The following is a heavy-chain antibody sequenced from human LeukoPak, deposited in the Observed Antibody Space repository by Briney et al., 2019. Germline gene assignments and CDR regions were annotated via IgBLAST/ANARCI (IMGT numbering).Heavy chain of an antibody. Sequence: SETLPLTCTVSGDSISSYYWSWIRQPPGKGLEWIGYIYYSGSTNYNPSLKSRVTVSVDTSKNQFSLKLSSVTAADTAVYYCARLYYDSSRYPNWFDPWGQGTLVTVSS. J-gene: IGHJ5*02. CDR3: ARLYYDSSRYPNWFDP. CDR2: IYYSGST. D-gene: IGHD3-22*01. V-gene: IGHV4-59*08. CDR1: GDSISSYY.